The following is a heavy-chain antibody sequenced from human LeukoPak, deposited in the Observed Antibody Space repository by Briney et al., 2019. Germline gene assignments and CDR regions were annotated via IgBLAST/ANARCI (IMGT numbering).Heavy chain of an antibody. CDR3: ARENIVVVTAIRDAFDI. CDR2: ISSGSSTI. Sequence: GGSLRLSCAASGFTFSSYSMNWVRQAPGKGLEWVSHISSGSSTIYYADSVKGRFTISRDNAKNSLCLQMNSLRDEDTAVYYCARENIVVVTAIRDAFDIWGQGTVVTVSS. D-gene: IGHD2-21*02. V-gene: IGHV3-48*02. CDR1: GFTFSSYS. J-gene: IGHJ3*02.